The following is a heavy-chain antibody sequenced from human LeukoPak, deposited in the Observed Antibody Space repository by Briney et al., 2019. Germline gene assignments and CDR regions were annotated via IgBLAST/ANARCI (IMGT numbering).Heavy chain of an antibody. CDR2: VKQDGTEK. D-gene: IGHD6-13*01. Sequence: PGGSLRLSCEASGFTFRDYWTTWVRQAPGKGLEWVANVKQDGTEKFYVDSVKGRFTISRDNGKNSLYLQMNSLRVEDTAIYYCARAGGTSWADYWGQGTLVTVSS. CDR1: GFTFRDYW. J-gene: IGHJ4*02. CDR3: ARAGGTSWADY. V-gene: IGHV3-7*01.